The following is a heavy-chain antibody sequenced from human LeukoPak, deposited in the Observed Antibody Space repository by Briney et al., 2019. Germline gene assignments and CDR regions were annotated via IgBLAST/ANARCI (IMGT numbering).Heavy chain of an antibody. D-gene: IGHD2-15*01. CDR2: ISGSGEST. J-gene: IGHJ4*02. CDR1: GFTFSNYA. V-gene: IGHV3-23*01. Sequence: PGGSLRLSCAASGFTFSNYAMSWVRQAPGRGLEWVSGISGSGESTYYADSVKGRFTISRDNSKNTLHLQMNSLRAEDTAVYHCARQLGYCSDGSCYFDYWGQGTLVTVSS. CDR3: ARQLGYCSDGSCYFDY.